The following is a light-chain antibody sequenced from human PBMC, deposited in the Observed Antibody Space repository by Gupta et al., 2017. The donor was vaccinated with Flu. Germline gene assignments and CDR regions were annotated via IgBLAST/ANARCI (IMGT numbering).Light chain of an antibody. J-gene: IGKJ4*01. CDR2: ATS. CDR3: QQYNTYPLT. CDR1: QDSSSW. V-gene: IGKV1D-16*01. Sequence: GNRVTNTWRGNQDSSSWLAWYQQKPGRAPRSLIYATSSLRSGVPTRFSGSGAGTDFTLTITSLQPEDFGTYYCQQYNTYPLTFGGGTKVEI.